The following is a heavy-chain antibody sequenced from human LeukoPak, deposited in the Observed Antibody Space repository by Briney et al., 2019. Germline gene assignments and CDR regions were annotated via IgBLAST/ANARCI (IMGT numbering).Heavy chain of an antibody. CDR3: ATDQTSYDFWSGFDY. V-gene: IGHV3-23*01. Sequence: GGSLRLSCAASGFTFSSYAMTWVRQAPGEGLEWVSSISASGGTTYHTDSVKGRFTISRDNSKNTLYLQMNSLRAEDTAVYYCATDQTSYDFWSGFDYWGQGTLVTVSS. D-gene: IGHD3-3*01. CDR2: ISASGGTT. J-gene: IGHJ4*02. CDR1: GFTFSSYA.